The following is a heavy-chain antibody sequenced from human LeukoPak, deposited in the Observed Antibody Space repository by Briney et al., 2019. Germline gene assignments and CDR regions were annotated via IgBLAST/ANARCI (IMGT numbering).Heavy chain of an antibody. V-gene: IGHV1-69*01. J-gene: IGHJ4*02. D-gene: IGHD1-26*01. CDR1: GGTFSSYA. CDR2: IIPIFGTA. Sequence: ASVKVSCKASGGTFSSYAISWVRQAPGQGLEWMGGIIPIFGTANYAQEFQGRVTITADESTSTAYMELSSLRSEDTAVYYCARNPPRAATWYYFDYWGQGTLVTVSS. CDR3: ARNPPRAATWYYFDY.